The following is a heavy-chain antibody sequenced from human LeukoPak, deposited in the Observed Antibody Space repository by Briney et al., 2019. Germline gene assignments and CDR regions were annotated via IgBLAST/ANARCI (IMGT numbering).Heavy chain of an antibody. J-gene: IGHJ5*02. Sequence: GGSLRLSCAASGFTFASYWMTWVRQAPGTGLELVANIKEDGSEKYYVDSVKGRFTISRDNAKNSLYLQMNSLRAEDTAVYYCVYGGSYYVAWGQGTLVTVSS. D-gene: IGHD1-26*01. CDR3: VYGGSYYVA. V-gene: IGHV3-7*01. CDR1: GFTFASYW. CDR2: IKEDGSEK.